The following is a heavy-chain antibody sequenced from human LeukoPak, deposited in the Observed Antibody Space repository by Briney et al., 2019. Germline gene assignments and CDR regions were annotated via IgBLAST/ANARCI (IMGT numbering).Heavy chain of an antibody. CDR3: ARESSGYYDY. J-gene: IGHJ4*02. CDR2: IIPILGIA. Sequence: ASVKVSCKASGGTFSSYAISWVRQAPGQGLEWMGRIIPILGIANYAQKFQGRVTITADKSTSTDYMELSSLRSEDTAVYYCARESSGYYDYWGQGTLVTVSS. CDR1: GGTFSSYA. V-gene: IGHV1-69*04. D-gene: IGHD3-22*01.